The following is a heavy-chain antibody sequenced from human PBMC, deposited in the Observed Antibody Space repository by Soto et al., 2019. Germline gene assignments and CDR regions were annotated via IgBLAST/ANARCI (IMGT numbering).Heavy chain of an antibody. D-gene: IGHD6-19*01. CDR3: AKDGGGQWLVLYYFDY. Sequence: QVQLVESGGGVVQPGRSLRLSCAASGFTFSSYGMHWVRQAPGKGLEWVAVISYDGSNKYYADSVKGRFTISRDNSKNTLYLQMNSLRGEDTAVYYWAKDGGGQWLVLYYFDYWGQGTLVTVSS. CDR2: ISYDGSNK. V-gene: IGHV3-30*18. J-gene: IGHJ4*02. CDR1: GFTFSSYG.